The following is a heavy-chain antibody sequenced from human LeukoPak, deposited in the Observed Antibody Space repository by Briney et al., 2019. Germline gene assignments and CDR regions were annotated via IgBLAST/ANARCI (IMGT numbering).Heavy chain of an antibody. V-gene: IGHV3-7*01. CDR2: IKQDGNEK. D-gene: IGHD6-13*01. J-gene: IGHJ4*02. CDR1: GFTFSSYW. Sequence: GGSLRLSCAASGFTFSSYWMSWVRQAPGKGLEWVANIKQDGNEKYYVDSVKGRFTISRDNAQNSLYLQMNSLRAEDRAAYYCARSRSHYYFDYWGQGTLVTVSS. CDR3: ARSRSHYYFDY.